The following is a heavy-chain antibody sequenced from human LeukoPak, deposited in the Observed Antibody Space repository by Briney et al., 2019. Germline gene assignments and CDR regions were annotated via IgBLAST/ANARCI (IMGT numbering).Heavy chain of an antibody. D-gene: IGHD3-10*01. Sequence: GGSLRLSCAASGFTFSSYSMNWVRQAPGKGLEWVSSISSSSYIYYADSVKGRFTISRDNAKNSLYLQMNSLRAEDTAVYYCARESYYGSGSYSYYYYYMDVWGKGTTVTISS. V-gene: IGHV3-21*04. J-gene: IGHJ6*03. CDR3: ARESYYGSGSYSYYYYYMDV. CDR2: ISSSSYI. CDR1: GFTFSSYS.